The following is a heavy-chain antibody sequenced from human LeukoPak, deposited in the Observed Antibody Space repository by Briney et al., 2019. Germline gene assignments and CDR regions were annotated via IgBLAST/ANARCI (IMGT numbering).Heavy chain of an antibody. CDR3: ARDRRYCSTSSSCYELYFDY. CDR2: IYSGGST. J-gene: IGHJ4*02. V-gene: IGHV3-53*01. Sequence: GGSLRLSCAASGITVSNNYMSWVRQAPGQGLEWVSVIYSGGSTYYADSVKGRFTISRDNSKSALYLQMSGLRAEDTAVYYCARDRRYCSTSSSCYELYFDYWGQGTLVTVSS. D-gene: IGHD2-2*01. CDR1: GITVSNNY.